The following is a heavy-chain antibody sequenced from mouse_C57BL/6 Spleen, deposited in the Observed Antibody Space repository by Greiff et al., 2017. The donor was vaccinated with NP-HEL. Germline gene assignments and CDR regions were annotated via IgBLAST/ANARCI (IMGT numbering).Heavy chain of an antibody. V-gene: IGHV1-15*01. J-gene: IGHJ3*01. D-gene: IGHD1-1*01. CDR2: IDPETGGT. Sequence: QVQLKQSGAELVRPGASVTLSCKASGYTFTDYEMHWVKQTPVHGLEWIGAIDPETGGTAYNQKFKGKAILTADKSSSTAYMELRSLTSEDSAVYYCTYGSRAWFAYWGQGTLVTVSA. CDR3: TYGSRAWFAY. CDR1: GYTFTDYE.